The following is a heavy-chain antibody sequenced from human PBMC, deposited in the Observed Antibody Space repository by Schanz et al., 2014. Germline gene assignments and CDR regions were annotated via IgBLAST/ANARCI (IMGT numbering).Heavy chain of an antibody. CDR2: INPSGGST. CDR3: ARLGTGMAVAGSVIDSYYYYMDV. D-gene: IGHD6-19*01. J-gene: IGHJ6*03. V-gene: IGHV1-46*01. CDR1: GYTFTSDS. Sequence: QVQLIQSGAEVKKPGASVKVSCKASGYTFTSDSMHWVRQAPGQGLEWMGMINPSGGSTTYAQKFQGRVTMTRNTSISTAYMELSSLRSEDTAVYYCARLGTGMAVAGSVIDSYYYYMDVWGEGTTVTVSS.